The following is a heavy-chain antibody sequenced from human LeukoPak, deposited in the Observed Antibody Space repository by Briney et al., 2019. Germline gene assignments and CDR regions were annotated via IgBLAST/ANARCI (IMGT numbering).Heavy chain of an antibody. CDR3: ARDRRVYGSGSYLNAFDI. CDR1: GYTFTGYH. D-gene: IGHD3-10*01. CDR2: INPNSGGT. Sequence: ASVKVSCKASGYTFTGYHMHWVRQAPGQGLEWMGWINPNSGGTNYAQKFQGRVTMTRDTSISTAYMELSRLRSDDTAVYYCARDRRVYGSGSYLNAFDIWGQGTMVTVSS. V-gene: IGHV1-2*02. J-gene: IGHJ3*02.